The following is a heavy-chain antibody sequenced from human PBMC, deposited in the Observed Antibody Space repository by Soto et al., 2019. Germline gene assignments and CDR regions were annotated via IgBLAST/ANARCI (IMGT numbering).Heavy chain of an antibody. CDR2: IYWNDDK. V-gene: IGHV2-5*01. D-gene: IGHD3-3*01. CDR3: AHTHYIWSGYYPGFDY. J-gene: IGHJ4*02. CDR1: GFSLTTGGLG. Sequence: SGPTLVNPTQTLTLTCTFSGFSLTTGGLGVGWIRQPPGKALEWLALIYWNDDKRYRPSLKNRLTITKDTSKNQVVLTLTNMDPVDTATYYCAHTHYIWSGYYPGFDYWGQGTLVTVSS.